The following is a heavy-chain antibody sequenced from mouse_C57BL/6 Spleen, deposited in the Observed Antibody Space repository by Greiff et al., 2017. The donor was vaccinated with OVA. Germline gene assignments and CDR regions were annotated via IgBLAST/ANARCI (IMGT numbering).Heavy chain of an antibody. J-gene: IGHJ3*01. V-gene: IGHV1-50*01. Sequence: QVQLQQPGAELVKPGASVKLSCKASGYTFTSYWMQWVKQRPGQGLEWIGEIDPSDSYTNYNQKFKGKATLTVDTSSSTAYMQLSSLTSEDSAVYYCAIWGLPYAYWGQGTLVTVSA. CDR1: GYTFTSYW. CDR2: IDPSDSYT. CDR3: AIWGLPYAY.